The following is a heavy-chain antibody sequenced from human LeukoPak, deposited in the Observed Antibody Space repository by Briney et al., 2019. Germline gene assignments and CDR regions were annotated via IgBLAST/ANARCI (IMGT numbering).Heavy chain of an antibody. J-gene: IGHJ4*02. CDR1: GDSVSINSAA. CDR2: TYYISKWDT. D-gene: IGHD3-10*01. Sequence: SQTLSLTCALSGDSVSINSAAWSWIRQSPSRGLEWLGSTYYISKWDTDYALSVKSRITINPDTSKNQFSLQLNSVTSEDTAVYYCARNYYGSGSYYNSFDYWGQGILVTVSS. V-gene: IGHV6-1*01. CDR3: ARNYYGSGSYYNSFDY.